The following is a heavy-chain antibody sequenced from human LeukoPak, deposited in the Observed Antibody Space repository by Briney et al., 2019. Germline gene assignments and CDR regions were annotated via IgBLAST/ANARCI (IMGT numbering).Heavy chain of an antibody. J-gene: IGHJ6*03. CDR1: GFTFSSYA. D-gene: IGHD6-6*01. Sequence: GGSLRLSCAASGFTFSSYAMSWVRQAPGKGLEWVSAISGGGGSTYYADSVKGRFTISRDNSKNTLYLQMNSLRAEDTAVYYCAKGEYSSSSHYYYYMDVWGKGTTVTVSS. CDR3: AKGEYSSSSHYYYYMDV. V-gene: IGHV3-23*01. CDR2: ISGGGGST.